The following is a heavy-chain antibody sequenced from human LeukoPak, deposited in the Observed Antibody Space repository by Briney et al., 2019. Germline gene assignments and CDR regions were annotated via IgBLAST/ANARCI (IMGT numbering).Heavy chain of an antibody. CDR3: ARHGSSWSFDY. D-gene: IGHD6-13*01. V-gene: IGHV4-59*08. CDR2: IQNSGTT. Sequence: SETLSLTCTVSGAFISTYYWSWIRQPPGKGLEWIGYIQNSGTTNHNPSLQSRVTISVDMSKNQSSLRLSSVTAADTAVYYCARHGSSWSFDYWGQGTLVTVSS. J-gene: IGHJ4*02. CDR1: GAFISTYY.